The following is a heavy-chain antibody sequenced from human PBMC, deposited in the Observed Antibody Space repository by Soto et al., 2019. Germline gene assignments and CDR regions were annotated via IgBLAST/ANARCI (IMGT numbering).Heavy chain of an antibody. CDR3: ASSSLYGRDV. CDR1: GGSISSGYYY. J-gene: IGHJ6*02. V-gene: IGHV4-30-4*01. Sequence: QVQLQESGPGLVKPSQTLSLTCSVSGGSISSGYYYWSWIRQPPGKGLEWIGNIYYSGNTYYNPSVKSRFIISVDTSKNQFSLNVGSVTAADTAVYYCASSSLYGRDVWGQGTTVTVSS. CDR2: IYYSGNT.